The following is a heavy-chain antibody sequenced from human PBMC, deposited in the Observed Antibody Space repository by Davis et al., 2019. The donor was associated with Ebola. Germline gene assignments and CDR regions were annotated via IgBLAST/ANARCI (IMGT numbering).Heavy chain of an antibody. Sequence: GESLKIPCAASGFTFSSYAMHWVRPAPGKGLEYVSAISSNGGSTYYADSVKGRFTISRDNSKNTLYLQMSSLRAEDTAVYYCVKGLVRGGKPDFDYWGQGTLVTVSS. CDR3: VKGLVRGGKPDFDY. CDR2: ISSNGGST. V-gene: IGHV3-64D*08. D-gene: IGHD3-10*01. J-gene: IGHJ4*02. CDR1: GFTFSSYA.